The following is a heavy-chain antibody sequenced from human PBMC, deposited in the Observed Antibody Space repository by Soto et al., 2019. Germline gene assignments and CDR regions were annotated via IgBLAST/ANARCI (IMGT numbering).Heavy chain of an antibody. CDR1: GGTFSSYA. CDR2: IIPIFGTA. D-gene: IGHD2-2*01. V-gene: IGHV1-69*05. J-gene: IGHJ6*02. CDR3: ARHVPAAGYYYGMDV. Sequence: QVQLVQSGAEVKKPGSSVKVSCKASGGTFSSYAISWVRQAPGQGLEWMGGIIPIFGTANYAQKFQGRVTXTXXXSXXTAYMELSSLSSEGTAVYYCARHVPAAGYYYGMDVWGQGTTVTVSS.